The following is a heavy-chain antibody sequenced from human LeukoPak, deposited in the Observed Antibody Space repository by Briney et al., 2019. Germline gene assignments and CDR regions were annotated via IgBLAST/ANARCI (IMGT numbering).Heavy chain of an antibody. J-gene: IGHJ4*02. CDR1: GFTFTNYA. Sequence: GGSLRLSCAASGFTFTNYAMSWVRQAPGRGLEWVSVISSGGSSTYYADSVKGRFTISKDKSKNSLYLQMNSLRAEDTAVYYCARDAPSSSRGDYWGQGTLVTVSS. CDR2: ISSGGSST. V-gene: IGHV3-23*01. D-gene: IGHD6-6*01. CDR3: ARDAPSSSRGDY.